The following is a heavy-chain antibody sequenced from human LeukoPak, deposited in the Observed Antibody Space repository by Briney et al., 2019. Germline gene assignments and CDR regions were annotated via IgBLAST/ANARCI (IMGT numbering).Heavy chain of an antibody. CDR3: ARAKYCSSTSCDAPYYMGV. D-gene: IGHD2-2*01. CDR2: IYYSGST. V-gene: IGHV4-59*01. Sequence: PSETLSLTCTVSGGSISSYYWSWIRQPPGKGLEWIGYIYYSGSTNYNPSLKSRVTISVDTSKNQFSLKLSSVTAADTAVYYCARAKYCSSTSCDAPYYMGVWGKGTTVTVSS. J-gene: IGHJ6*03. CDR1: GGSISSYY.